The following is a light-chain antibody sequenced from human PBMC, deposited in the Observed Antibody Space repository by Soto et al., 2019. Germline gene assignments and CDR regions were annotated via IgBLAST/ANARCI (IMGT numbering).Light chain of an antibody. Sequence: QSALTQPASVSGSPGQSITISCTGTSSDVGGYNYVSWYQQHPGKAPKLMIYEVSNRPSGISNRFSGSKSGNTASLTISGLQAEDEADYYCSSYTSSSTRAFGGGTNVTVL. V-gene: IGLV2-14*01. CDR1: SSDVGGYNY. CDR3: SSYTSSSTRA. J-gene: IGLJ3*02. CDR2: EVS.